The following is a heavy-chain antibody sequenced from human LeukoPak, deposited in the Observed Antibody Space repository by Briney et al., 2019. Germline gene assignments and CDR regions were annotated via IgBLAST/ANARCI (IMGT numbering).Heavy chain of an antibody. CDR3: ARFYGDSPPHDAFDI. CDR2: INHSGGT. Sequence: PSETLSLTCAVYGGSFSGYYWSWIRQPPGKGLEWIGEINHSGGTNYNPSLKSRVTISVDTSKNQFSLKLSSVTAADTAVYYCARFYGDSPPHDAFDIWGQRTMVTVSS. CDR1: GGSFSGYY. J-gene: IGHJ3*02. V-gene: IGHV4-34*01. D-gene: IGHD4-17*01.